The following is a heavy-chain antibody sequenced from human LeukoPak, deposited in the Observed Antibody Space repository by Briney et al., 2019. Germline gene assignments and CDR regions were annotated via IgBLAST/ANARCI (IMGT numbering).Heavy chain of an antibody. CDR3: AKVLARRRVTTTVVVTADYFDN. Sequence: GGSLRLSCAASGFTFSSFAMSWVRQAPGKGLEWVSALSTSGVSTYYADSVKGRFTISRDNSKNTLFLQMNSLRAEDTAIYYCAKVLARRRVTTTVVVTADYFDNWGQGALVTVSS. D-gene: IGHD3-22*01. CDR2: LSTSGVST. CDR1: GFTFSSFA. J-gene: IGHJ4*02. V-gene: IGHV3-23*01.